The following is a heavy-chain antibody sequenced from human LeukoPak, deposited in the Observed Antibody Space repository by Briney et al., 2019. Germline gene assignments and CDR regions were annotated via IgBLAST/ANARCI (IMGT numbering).Heavy chain of an antibody. J-gene: IGHJ5*02. D-gene: IGHD3-3*01. CDR2: MNPNSGNT. CDR3: ARGLWVDFWSGYDGIWFDP. CDR1: GYAFTSYD. V-gene: IGHV1-8*03. Sequence: ASVKVSCKASGYAFTSYDINWVRQATGQGLEWMGWMNPNSGNTGYAQKFQGRVTITRNTSISTAYMELSSLRSEDTAVYYRARGLWVDFWSGYDGIWFDPWGQGTLVTVSS.